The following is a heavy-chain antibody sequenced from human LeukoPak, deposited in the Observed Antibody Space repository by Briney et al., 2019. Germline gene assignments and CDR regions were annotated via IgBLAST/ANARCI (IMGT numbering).Heavy chain of an antibody. CDR1: GGSISSYY. V-gene: IGHV4-4*09. CDR3: ARLATIAYYYYYMDV. D-gene: IGHD5-12*01. J-gene: IGHJ6*03. Sequence: SETLSLTCAVSGGSISSYYWSWIRQPPGKGLEWVGYIYTSGSTNYNPSLNSRVTKSVDTSKNQFSLKLSSVTAADTAVYYCARLATIAYYYYYMDVWGKGTTVTVSS. CDR2: IYTSGST.